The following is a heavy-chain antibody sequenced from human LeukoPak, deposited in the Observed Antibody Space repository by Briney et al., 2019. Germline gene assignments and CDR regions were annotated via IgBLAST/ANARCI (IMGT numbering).Heavy chain of an antibody. J-gene: IGHJ4*02. V-gene: IGHV4-34*01. D-gene: IGHD3-10*01. Sequence: PSETLSLTCAVYGGSFSGYYWSWIRQPPGKGLKWIGEINHSGSTNYNPSLKSRVTISVDTSKNQFSLKLSSVTAADTAVYYCARVPLWFGEFYSFDYWGQGTLVTVSS. CDR2: INHSGST. CDR3: ARVPLWFGEFYSFDY. CDR1: GGSFSGYY.